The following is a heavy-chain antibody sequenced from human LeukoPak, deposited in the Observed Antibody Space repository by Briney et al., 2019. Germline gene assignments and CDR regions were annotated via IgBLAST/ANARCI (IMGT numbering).Heavy chain of an antibody. V-gene: IGHV1-2*02. Sequence: DSVKVSCKASGYTFSGTGWYLYWLRQAPGQGLECMGWIHPNNGDTAYAQKFEGRVAMARDTSISTAYMDLRRLRPYDTAVYFCARDGPAQMVDLDYWGQGTLVTVSS. D-gene: IGHD3-10*01. CDR3: ARDGPAQMVDLDY. CDR1: GYTFSGTGWY. CDR2: IHPNNGDT. J-gene: IGHJ4*02.